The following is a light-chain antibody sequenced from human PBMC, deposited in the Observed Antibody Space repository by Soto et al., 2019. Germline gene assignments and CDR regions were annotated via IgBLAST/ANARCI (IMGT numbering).Light chain of an antibody. Sequence: DILMTQSPSILSASVGDTVTITCRASQSISKWVAWYQQRAGKAPTALIFDASNSEKGVPSRFSGSGSGTEFTLIISGLHPEDFATYYCHQYDSYPYTFGQGTKLEI. CDR3: HQYDSYPYT. J-gene: IGKJ2*01. V-gene: IGKV1-5*01. CDR1: QSISKW. CDR2: DAS.